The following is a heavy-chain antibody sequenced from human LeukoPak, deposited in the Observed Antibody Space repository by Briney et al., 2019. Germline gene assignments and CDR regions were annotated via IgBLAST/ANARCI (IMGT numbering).Heavy chain of an antibody. CDR3: AGGPFAFYGGNSV. J-gene: IGHJ4*02. V-gene: IGHV4-34*01. CDR2: INLSGST. D-gene: IGHD4-23*01. Sequence: SETLSLTCAVYGGSFSGYYWSWIRQPPGKGLEWIGEINLSGSTNYNPSLKSRVTISVDTSKNQFSLKLSSVTAADTAVYYCAGGPFAFYGGNSVWGQGTLVTVSS. CDR1: GGSFSGYY.